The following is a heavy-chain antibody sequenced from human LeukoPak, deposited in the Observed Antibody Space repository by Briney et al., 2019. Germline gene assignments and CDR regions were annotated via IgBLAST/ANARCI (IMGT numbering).Heavy chain of an antibody. D-gene: IGHD6-13*01. Sequence: GGSLRLSCAASGFTFSDYHMSWIRQAPGKGLEWVSYISRSSDYTNYADSVKGRFTISRDNAKNSLYLQMNSLRAEDTAVYYCAKISVAAAGTGDYWGQGTLVTVSS. V-gene: IGHV3-11*03. J-gene: IGHJ4*02. CDR3: AKISVAAAGTGDY. CDR1: GFTFSDYH. CDR2: ISRSSDYT.